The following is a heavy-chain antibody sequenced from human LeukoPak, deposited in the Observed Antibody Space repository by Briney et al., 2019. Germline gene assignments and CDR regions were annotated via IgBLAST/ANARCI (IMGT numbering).Heavy chain of an antibody. CDR2: IWYDGSNE. J-gene: IGHJ4*02. CDR3: ARVGSGGPVLGTYHFDS. V-gene: IGHV3-33*01. CDR1: GFTFSGYG. D-gene: IGHD3-16*01. Sequence: EGSLRLSCVASGFTFSGYGMHWVRQAPGKGLEWVATIWYDGSNEYYADSVKGRFTISRDNSKNTLYLQMNTLRAEDTAVYYCARVGSGGPVLGTYHFDSWGQGTLVTVSS.